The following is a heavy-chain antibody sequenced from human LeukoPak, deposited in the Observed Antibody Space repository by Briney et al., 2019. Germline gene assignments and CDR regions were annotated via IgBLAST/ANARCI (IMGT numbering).Heavy chain of an antibody. CDR1: GYTFTGYY. Sequence: GASVKVSCKASGYTFTGYYMHWVRQAPGQGLEWMGWINPNSGGTNYAQKFQGRVTMTRDTSISTAYMELSRLRSDDTAVYYCASLGYCSSTSCSPLDYWGQGTLVTVSS. D-gene: IGHD2-2*01. J-gene: IGHJ4*02. CDR3: ASLGYCSSTSCSPLDY. V-gene: IGHV1-2*02. CDR2: INPNSGGT.